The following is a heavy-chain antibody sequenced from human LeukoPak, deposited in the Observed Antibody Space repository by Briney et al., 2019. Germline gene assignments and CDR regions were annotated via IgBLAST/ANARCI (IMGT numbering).Heavy chain of an antibody. J-gene: IGHJ6*03. CDR3: ARVRLRLGPYMDV. CDR1: GFTVSSNH. D-gene: IGHD6-25*01. Sequence: QPGGSLRLSCAASGFTVSSNHMAWVRQAPGKGLEWVSVIYDGGFTDYTDSVKGRFTISRDNSKSTLYLQMNTLRPQDTAVYYCARVRLRLGPYMDVWGKGTTVTVSS. V-gene: IGHV3-66*01. CDR2: IYDGGFT.